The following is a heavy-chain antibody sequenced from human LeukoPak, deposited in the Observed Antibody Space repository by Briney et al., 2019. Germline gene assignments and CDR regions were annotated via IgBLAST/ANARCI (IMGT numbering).Heavy chain of an antibody. CDR1: GFTFSSYA. V-gene: IGHV3-30*04. CDR2: ISYDGSNK. Sequence: PGGSLRLSCAASGFTFSSYAMHWVRQAPGKGLEWVAVISYDGSNKYYADSVKGRFTISRDNSKNTLYLQMNSLRAEDTAVYYCASACPRSCYNWFDPWGQGTLVTVSS. D-gene: IGHD6-6*01. CDR3: ASACPRSCYNWFDP. J-gene: IGHJ5*02.